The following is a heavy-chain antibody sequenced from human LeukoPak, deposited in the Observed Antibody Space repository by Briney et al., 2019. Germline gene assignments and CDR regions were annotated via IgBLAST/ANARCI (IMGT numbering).Heavy chain of an antibody. J-gene: IGHJ2*01. CDR3: ARGAPTEMVQGVLWYFDL. CDR2: ISYDGSNK. V-gene: IGHV3-30-3*01. CDR1: GFTFSSYA. D-gene: IGHD3-10*01. Sequence: PGGSLRLSCVASGFTFSSYAMHWVRQAPGKGLEWVAVISYDGSNKYYADSVKGRFTISRDNSKNTLYLQMNSLRAEDTAVFYCARGAPTEMVQGVLWYFDLWGRGTLVTVSS.